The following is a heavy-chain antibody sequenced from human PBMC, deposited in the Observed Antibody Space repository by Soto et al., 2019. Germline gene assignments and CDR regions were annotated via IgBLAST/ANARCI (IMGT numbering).Heavy chain of an antibody. J-gene: IGHJ4*02. V-gene: IGHV3-11*01. CDR3: ARDLVSSYGPDY. D-gene: IGHD5-18*01. CDR2: ISSSGSTI. CDR1: GFTFSDYY. Sequence: SLRLSFAASGFTFSDYYMSWIRQAPGKGLEWVSYISSSGSTIYYADSVKGRFTISRDNAKNSLYLQMNSLRAEDTAVYYCARDLVSSYGPDYWGQGTLVTVST.